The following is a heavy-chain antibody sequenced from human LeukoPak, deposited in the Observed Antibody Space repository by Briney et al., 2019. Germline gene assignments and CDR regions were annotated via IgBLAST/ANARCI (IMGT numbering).Heavy chain of an antibody. Sequence: SETLSLTCTVSGGSISSYYWSWIRQPPGKGLEWIGYIYYSGSTNYNPSLKSRVTISVDTSRNQFSLKLSSVTAADTAVYYCARDFWREQTVDIWGQGTMVTVSS. CDR3: ARDFWREQTVDI. CDR1: GGSISSYY. D-gene: IGHD3-3*01. CDR2: IYYSGST. J-gene: IGHJ3*02. V-gene: IGHV4-59*01.